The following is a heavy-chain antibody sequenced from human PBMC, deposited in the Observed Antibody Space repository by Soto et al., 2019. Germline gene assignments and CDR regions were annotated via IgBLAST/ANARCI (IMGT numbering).Heavy chain of an antibody. CDR1: GYTFTSYG. D-gene: IGHD6-19*01. CDR2: IIPIFGTA. CDR3: ASRGAVAGRIFDY. V-gene: IGHV1-69*13. J-gene: IGHJ4*02. Sequence: SVKVSCKASGYTFTSYGISWVRQAPGQGLEWMGGIIPIFGTANYAQKFQGRVTITADESTSTAYMELSSLRSEDTAVYYCASRGAVAGRIFDYWGQGTLVTVSS.